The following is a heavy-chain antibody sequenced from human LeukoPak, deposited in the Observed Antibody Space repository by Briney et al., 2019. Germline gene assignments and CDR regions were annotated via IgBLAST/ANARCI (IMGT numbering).Heavy chain of an antibody. CDR1: GFTFSSYA. Sequence: RTGGSLRLSCAASGFTFSSYAMSWVRQAPGKGLEWVSAISGSGGSTYYADSVKGRFTISRDNSKNTLYLQMNSLRAEDTAVYYCAKDKSGYDIGNWWFDPWGQGTLVTVSP. J-gene: IGHJ5*02. D-gene: IGHD5-12*01. V-gene: IGHV3-23*01. CDR3: AKDKSGYDIGNWWFDP. CDR2: ISGSGGST.